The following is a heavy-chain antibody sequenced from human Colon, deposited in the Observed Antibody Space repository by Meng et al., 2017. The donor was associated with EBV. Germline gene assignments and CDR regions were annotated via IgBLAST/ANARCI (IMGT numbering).Heavy chain of an antibody. CDR2: IYYSGST. CDR3: ARVSSGWDYFNY. Sequence: REAGPGLGKPFQTLSLTCTVSGGSVSSGGYYWTWIRQHPGKGLEWFGHIYYSGSTFYNPSLKRRVIISIDTSKNQFSLNLRSVTAADTAVYYCARVSSGWDYFNYWGQGTLVTVSS. J-gene: IGHJ4*02. CDR1: GGSVSSGGYY. D-gene: IGHD6-19*01. V-gene: IGHV4-31*03.